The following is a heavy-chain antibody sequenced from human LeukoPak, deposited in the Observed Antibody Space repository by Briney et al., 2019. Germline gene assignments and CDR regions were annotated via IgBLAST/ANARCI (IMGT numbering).Heavy chain of an antibody. J-gene: IGHJ4*02. V-gene: IGHV2-70*11. CDR2: IDWDDDK. CDR1: GFSLSTSGMC. CDR3: ARIRSGYDSSGYFDY. Sequence: ESGPTLVNPTQTLTLTCTFSGFSLSTSGMCVSWIRQPPVKALEWLARIDWDDDKYYSTSLKTRLTISKDTSKNQVVLTMTNMDPVDTATYYCARIRSGYDSSGYFDYWGQGTLVTVSS. D-gene: IGHD3-22*01.